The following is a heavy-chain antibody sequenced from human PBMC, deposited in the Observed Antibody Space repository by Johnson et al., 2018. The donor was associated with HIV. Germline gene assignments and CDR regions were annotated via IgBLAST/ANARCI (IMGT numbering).Heavy chain of an antibody. J-gene: IGHJ3*02. Sequence: QVQLVESGGGVVQPGGSLRLSCAASGFTFSSYAMHWVRQAPGKGLEWVAVIYSGGSTYYADSVKGRFTISRDNSKNSLSLQMNILTAEDTAVYYCARAPEVRGIVAFDIWGQGTMVTVSS. V-gene: IGHV3-NL1*01. CDR2: IYSGGST. D-gene: IGHD3-10*01. CDR1: GFTFSSYA. CDR3: ARAPEVRGIVAFDI.